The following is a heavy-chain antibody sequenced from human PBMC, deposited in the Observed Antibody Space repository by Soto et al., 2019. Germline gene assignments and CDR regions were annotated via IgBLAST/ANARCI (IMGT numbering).Heavy chain of an antibody. V-gene: IGHV3-49*03. Sequence: EVQLVESGGGLVQPGRSLALSCETSGLTFGDYAMGWFRQPPGRGLEWVGFIRSKIHGGTTEYAESVKGRFTISRDDSKSIAYLQMNSLQSEDTAVYYCTRDRYCSENTCYSASDICGQGTMVTVSS. CDR2: IRSKIHGGTT. D-gene: IGHD2-15*01. J-gene: IGHJ3*02. CDR3: TRDRYCSENTCYSASDI. CDR1: GLTFGDYA.